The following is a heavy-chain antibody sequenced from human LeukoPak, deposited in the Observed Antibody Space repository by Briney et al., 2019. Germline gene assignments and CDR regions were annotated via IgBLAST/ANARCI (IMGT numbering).Heavy chain of an antibody. Sequence: GGSLRLSCAASGFTFDDYAMHWVRQAPGKGLEWVSGISWNSGSIGYADSVKGRFTNSRDNAKNTLYLQMNSLRAEDTAVYYCARPRAGFNAFDIWGQGTMVTVSS. J-gene: IGHJ3*02. D-gene: IGHD3-9*01. CDR1: GFTFDDYA. CDR2: ISWNSGSI. CDR3: ARPRAGFNAFDI. V-gene: IGHV3-9*01.